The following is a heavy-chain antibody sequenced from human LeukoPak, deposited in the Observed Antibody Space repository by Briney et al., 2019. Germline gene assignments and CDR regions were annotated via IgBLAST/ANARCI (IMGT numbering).Heavy chain of an antibody. CDR2: INHSGST. V-gene: IGHV4-34*01. D-gene: IGHD3-3*01. CDR1: GGSFSGYY. J-gene: IGHJ6*02. CDR3: AGLRSNHDFWSGYYTGRVYYYYGMDV. Sequence: SETLSLTCAVYGGSFSGYYWSWIRQPPGKGLEWIGEINHSGSTNYNPSLKSRVTISVDTSKNQFSLKLSSVTAADTAVYYCAGLRSNHDFWSGYYTGRVYYYYGMDVWGQGTTVTVSS.